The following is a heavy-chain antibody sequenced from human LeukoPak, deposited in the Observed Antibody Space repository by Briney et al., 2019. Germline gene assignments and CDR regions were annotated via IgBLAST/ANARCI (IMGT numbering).Heavy chain of an antibody. Sequence: WVRQPPGKGLEWIGSIYYSGSTYYNPSLKSRVTISVDTSKNQFSLKLSSVTAADTAVYYCASLVGATTTGDYWGQGTLVTVSS. J-gene: IGHJ4*02. CDR2: IYYSGST. CDR3: ASLVGATTTGDY. V-gene: IGHV4-39*01. D-gene: IGHD1-26*01.